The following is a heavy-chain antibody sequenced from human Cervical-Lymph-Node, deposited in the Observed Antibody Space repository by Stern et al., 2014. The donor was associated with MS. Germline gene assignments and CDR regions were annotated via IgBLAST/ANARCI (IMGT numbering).Heavy chain of an antibody. J-gene: IGHJ6*02. CDR1: GGTFSSYP. CDR3: ASPVTLTVGAMDV. D-gene: IGHD3-16*01. CDR2: VIPIFGTP. Sequence: VQLVQSGPEVKKPWSSVKVSCKASGGTFSSYPINWVRQAPGQGLEWMGRVIPIFGTPNYAQRFHGRVPNTSDDNTRTAHNDLSSLRSEDTAVYYCASPVTLTVGAMDVWGQGTTVTVSS. V-gene: IGHV1-69*18.